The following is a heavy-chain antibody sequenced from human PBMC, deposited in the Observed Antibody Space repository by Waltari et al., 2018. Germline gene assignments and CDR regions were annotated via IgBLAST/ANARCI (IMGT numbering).Heavy chain of an antibody. Sequence: QVQLQESGPGLVRPSETLSLTCTVSGASMSRYFWSWIRQPAGKGLECIGRIYSDGRANYNPARKSRVTMSLDTSNNQFSLKLSSVTAADTAVYYCARAPRPMTTVTRYNDLDYYHYMDVWGKGTTVTVSS. CDR3: ARAPRPMTTVTRYNDLDYYHYMDV. CDR1: GASMSRYF. V-gene: IGHV4-4*07. J-gene: IGHJ6*03. D-gene: IGHD4-17*01. CDR2: IYSDGRA.